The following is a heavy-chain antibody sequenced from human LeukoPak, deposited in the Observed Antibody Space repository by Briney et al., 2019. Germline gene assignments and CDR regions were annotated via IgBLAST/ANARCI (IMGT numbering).Heavy chain of an antibody. CDR1: GYTFISYD. CDR3: ARVSYLYDSSGNPYFDSFDI. D-gene: IGHD3-22*01. CDR2: MNPNSGNT. J-gene: IGHJ3*02. V-gene: IGHV1-8*01. Sequence: ASVKVSCKASGYTFISYDINWVRQATGQGLEWMGWMNPNSGNTGYAQKFLGRVAMIRDTSIGTAYMELSSLRFEDTAVYYCARVSYLYDSSGNPYFDSFDIWGQGTMVTVSS.